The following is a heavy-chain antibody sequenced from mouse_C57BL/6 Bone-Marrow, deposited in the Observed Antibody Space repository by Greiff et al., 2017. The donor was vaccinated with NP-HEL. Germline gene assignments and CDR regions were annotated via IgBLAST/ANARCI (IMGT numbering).Heavy chain of an antibody. CDR2: ISSGSSTI. V-gene: IGHV5-17*01. D-gene: IGHD4-1*01. CDR3: ARRRLGRWYFDV. CDR1: GFTFSDYG. J-gene: IGHJ1*03. Sequence: EVHLVESGGGLVKPGGSLKLSCAASGFTFSDYGMHWVRQAPEKGLEWVAYISSGSSTIYYADTVKGRFTISRDNAKNTLFLQMTSLRAEDTAMYYCARRRLGRWYFDVWGTGTTVTVSS.